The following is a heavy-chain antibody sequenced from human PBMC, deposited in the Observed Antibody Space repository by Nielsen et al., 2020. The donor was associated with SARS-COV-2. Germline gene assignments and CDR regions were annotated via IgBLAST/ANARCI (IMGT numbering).Heavy chain of an antibody. CDR2: ISSSGSTI. CDR3: AKEGAVAGSFDP. J-gene: IGHJ5*02. Sequence: GGSLRLSCAASGFTFSSYEMNWVRQAPGKGLEWVSYISSSGSTIYYADSVKGRFTISRDNSKNTLYLQMNSLRAEDTAVYYCAKEGAVAGSFDPWGQGTLVTVSS. D-gene: IGHD6-19*01. CDR1: GFTFSSYE. V-gene: IGHV3-48*03.